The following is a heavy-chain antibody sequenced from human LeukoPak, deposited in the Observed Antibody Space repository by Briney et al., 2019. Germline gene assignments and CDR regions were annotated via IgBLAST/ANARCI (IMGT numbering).Heavy chain of an antibody. D-gene: IGHD2-21*02. CDR1: GDSLSWGLYY. CDR3: ARLCQVTTCAKFEY. CDR2: VYYRGST. V-gene: IGHV4-39*01. Sequence: SETLSLICTVSGDSLSWGLYYWGWIRQPPGKRLTWFGRVYYRGSTLFSASFENRVAMPVDMSKNQFSLKLNSVNAADTATYYCARLCQVTTCAKFEYWGQGILVTVAS. J-gene: IGHJ4*02.